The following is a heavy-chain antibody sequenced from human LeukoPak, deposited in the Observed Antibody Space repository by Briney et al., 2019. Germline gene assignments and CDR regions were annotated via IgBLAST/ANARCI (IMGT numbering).Heavy chain of an antibody. J-gene: IGHJ4*02. Sequence: GGSLRLSCAASGFTVSTYAMSWVRQAPGKGLEWVSAISGSGRSTYYADSVKGRFTISRDNAKNSLYLQMNSLRAEDTAVYYCARDYSGSYCFDYWGQGTLVTVSS. D-gene: IGHD1-26*01. V-gene: IGHV3-23*01. CDR1: GFTVSTYA. CDR2: ISGSGRST. CDR3: ARDYSGSYCFDY.